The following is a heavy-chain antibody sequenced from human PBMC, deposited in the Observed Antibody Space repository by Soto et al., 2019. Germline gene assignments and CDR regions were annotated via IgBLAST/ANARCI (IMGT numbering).Heavy chain of an antibody. Sequence: GTLRLSGAAAGLNFSSYGMFWVRQAPGKGLELVAVISYDGSNKYYADSVKGRFTISRDNSKNTLYLQMNSLRAEDTAVYYCAVSHYDLWSGYHYYYYGMDVWGQGTTVIVSS. J-gene: IGHJ6*02. V-gene: IGHV3-30*03. D-gene: IGHD3-3*01. CDR1: GLNFSSYG. CDR3: AVSHYDLWSGYHYYYYGMDV. CDR2: ISYDGSNK.